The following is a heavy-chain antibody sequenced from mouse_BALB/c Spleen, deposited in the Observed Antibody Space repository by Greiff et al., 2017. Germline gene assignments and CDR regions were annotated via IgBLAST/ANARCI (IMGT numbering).Heavy chain of an antibody. V-gene: IGHV1S127*01. CDR2: IDPSDSYT. CDR1: GYTFTSYW. Sequence: QVQLQQPGAELVKPGASVKMSCKASGYTFTSYWMHWVKQRPGQGLEWIGVIDPSDSYTSYNQKFKGKATLTVDTSSSTAYMQLSSLTSEDSAVYYCTRSTTMFSGFDYWGQGTLVTVSA. D-gene: IGHD2-1*01. CDR3: TRSTTMFSGFDY. J-gene: IGHJ3*01.